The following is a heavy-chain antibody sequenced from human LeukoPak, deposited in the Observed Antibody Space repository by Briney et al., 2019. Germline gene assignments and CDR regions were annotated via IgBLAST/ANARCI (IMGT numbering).Heavy chain of an antibody. J-gene: IGHJ5*02. CDR3: ARRGGSYNWFDP. CDR2: ISGSGGST. CDR1: GFIFSSYA. D-gene: IGHD6-6*01. V-gene: IGHV3-23*01. Sequence: PGGSLRLSCAASGFIFSSYAMSWVRQAPGKGLEWVSTISGSGGSTYYADSVKGRFTTSRDNSKNTVYLQMNSLRAEDTAVYYCARRGGSYNWFDPWGQGTLVTVSS.